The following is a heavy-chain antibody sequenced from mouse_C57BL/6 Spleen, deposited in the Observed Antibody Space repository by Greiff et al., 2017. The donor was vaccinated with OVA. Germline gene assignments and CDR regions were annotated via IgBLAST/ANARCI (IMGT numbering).Heavy chain of an antibody. D-gene: IGHD2-5*01. CDR3: ARPGSNYAGLYAMDY. CDR1: GFTFSDYG. V-gene: IGHV5-17*01. Sequence: EVKLVESGGGLVKPGGSLKLSCAASGFTFSDYGMHWVRQAPEKGLEWVAYISSGSSTIYYADTVKGRFTISRDNAKNTLFLQMTSLRSEDTAMYYGARPGSNYAGLYAMDYWGQGTSVTVSS. J-gene: IGHJ4*01. CDR2: ISSGSSTI.